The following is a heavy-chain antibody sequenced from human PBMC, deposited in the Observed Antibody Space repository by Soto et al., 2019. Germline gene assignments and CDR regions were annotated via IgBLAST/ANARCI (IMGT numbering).Heavy chain of an antibody. J-gene: IGHJ4*02. CDR2: IYPGDSDT. CDR1: GYSFTSYW. CDR3: ARRLSTGWLFDF. D-gene: IGHD6-19*01. Sequence: GESLKISCKGSGYSFTSYWIGWVRQMPGKGLEWMGIIYPGDSDTRYSPSFQGQVAFSADKSTSTAYLQWSGLKASDTAIYYCARRLSTGWLFDFWGQGTLVTVSS. V-gene: IGHV5-51*01.